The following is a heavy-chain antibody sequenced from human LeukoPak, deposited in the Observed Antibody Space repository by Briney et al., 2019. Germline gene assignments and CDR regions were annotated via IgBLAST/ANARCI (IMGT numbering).Heavy chain of an antibody. CDR2: ISGNGGST. D-gene: IGHD3-3*01. CDR3: AKDGKEWLLFPYYFDY. V-gene: IGHV3-23*01. Sequence: PGGSLRLSCAASGFTFSSYAMSWVRQAPGKGLEWVSAISGNGGSTFYTDSVKGRFIISRDNSKKTLFLQMNSLRAEDTAVYYCAKDGKEWLLFPYYFDYWGQGTLVAVSS. J-gene: IGHJ4*02. CDR1: GFTFSSYA.